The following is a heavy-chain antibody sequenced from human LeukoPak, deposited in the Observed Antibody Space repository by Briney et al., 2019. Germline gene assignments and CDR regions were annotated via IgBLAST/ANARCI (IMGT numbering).Heavy chain of an antibody. CDR2: INAFGART. CDR3: AKVALGYCSGSSCYYFDY. J-gene: IGHJ4*02. V-gene: IGHV3-23*01. CDR1: GLTFSGYA. D-gene: IGHD2-15*01. Sequence: RPGGSLTLSCEASGLTFSGYAMSWVRQAPGKGLEWVSRINAFGARTYYADSVKGRFTISRDNSKNTLYLQMNSLRAEDTALYYCAKVALGYCSGSSCYYFDYGGQGTLVTVSS.